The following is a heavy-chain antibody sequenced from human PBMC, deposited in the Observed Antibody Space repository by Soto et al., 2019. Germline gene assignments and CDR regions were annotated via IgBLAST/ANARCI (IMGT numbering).Heavy chain of an antibody. CDR3: ARGRAVDV. J-gene: IGHJ6*02. Sequence: QVQLHQWGAGLLKPSETLSLTCAVYGVSFSGYHWSWIRQPPGKGLEWIGEINHSGSISYNPSLKSRVTLSIDTSKKHFSLKLSSVTAADTAVYYCARGRAVDVWGQGTTVTVSS. D-gene: IGHD3-10*01. CDR2: INHSGSI. CDR1: GVSFSGYH. V-gene: IGHV4-34*01.